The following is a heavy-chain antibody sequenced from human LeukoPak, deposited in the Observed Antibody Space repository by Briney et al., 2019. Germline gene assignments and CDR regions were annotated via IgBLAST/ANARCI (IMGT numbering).Heavy chain of an antibody. Sequence: SETLSLTCAVYGGSFSGYYWSWIRQPPGKGLEWIGEINHSGSTNYNPSLKSRVTISVDTSKNQFSLKLSSVTAADTAVYYCARGPYSSGWYLYNYGMDVWGQGTTVTVSS. CDR1: GGSFSGYY. J-gene: IGHJ6*02. CDR2: INHSGST. D-gene: IGHD6-19*01. V-gene: IGHV4-34*01. CDR3: ARGPYSSGWYLYNYGMDV.